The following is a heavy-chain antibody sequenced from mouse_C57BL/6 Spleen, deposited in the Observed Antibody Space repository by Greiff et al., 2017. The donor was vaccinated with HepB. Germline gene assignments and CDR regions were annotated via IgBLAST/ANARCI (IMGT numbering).Heavy chain of an antibody. CDR2: IHPNSGST. CDR3: ARSLGRGHWYFDV. V-gene: IGHV1-64*01. Sequence: QVQLQQPGAELVKPGASVKLSCKASGYTFTSYWMHWVKQRPGQGLEWIGMIHPNSGSTNYNEKFKSKATLTVDKSSRTAYMQLSSLTSEDSAVYYCARSLGRGHWYFDVWGTGTTVTVSS. CDR1: GYTFTSYW. D-gene: IGHD4-1*01. J-gene: IGHJ1*03.